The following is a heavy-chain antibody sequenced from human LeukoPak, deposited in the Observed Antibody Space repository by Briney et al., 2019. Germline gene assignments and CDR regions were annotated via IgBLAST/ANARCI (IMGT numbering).Heavy chain of an antibody. J-gene: IGHJ4*02. CDR3: ARDDGYSGYDSLDY. CDR2: TNTDGSST. V-gene: IGHV3-74*03. CDR1: GFTFSSYW. D-gene: IGHD5-12*01. Sequence: QPGGSLRLSCAASGFTFSSYWMHWVRQAPGKGLVWVSGTNTDGSSTMYADSVKGRFTISRDNAKNSLYLQMNSLRAEDTAVYYCARDDGYSGYDSLDYWGQGTLVTVSS.